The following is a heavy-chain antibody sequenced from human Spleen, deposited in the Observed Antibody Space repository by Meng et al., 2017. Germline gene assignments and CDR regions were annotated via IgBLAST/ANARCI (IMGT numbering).Heavy chain of an antibody. CDR1: GYTFTSDG. D-gene: IGHD3-22*01. Sequence: ASVKVSCKASGYTFTSDGISWVRQAPGQGLEWMGWIDTNTGNPTYAQAFTGRLVFSLDTSVSTAYLQINGLKAEDSARYYCARDSGSYLHPFDYWGQGTLVTVSS. CDR3: ARDSGSYLHPFDY. J-gene: IGHJ4*02. CDR2: IDTNTGNP. V-gene: IGHV7-4-1*02.